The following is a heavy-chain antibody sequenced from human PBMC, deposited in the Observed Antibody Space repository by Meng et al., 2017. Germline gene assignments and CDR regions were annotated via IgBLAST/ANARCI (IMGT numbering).Heavy chain of an antibody. V-gene: IGHV4-31*03. CDR2: IYYSGST. J-gene: IGHJ6*02. CDR3: ARGKATTVTTYYYGMDV. D-gene: IGHD4-17*01. Sequence: SETLSLTCTVSGGSISSSSYYWGWIRQPPGKGLEWIGYIYYSGSTYYNPSLKSRVTISVDTSKNQFSLKLSSVTAADTAVYYCARGKATTVTTYYYGMDVWGQGTTVTVSS. CDR1: GGSISSSSYY.